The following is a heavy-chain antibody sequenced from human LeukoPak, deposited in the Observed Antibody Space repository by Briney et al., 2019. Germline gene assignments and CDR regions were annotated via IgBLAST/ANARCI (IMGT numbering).Heavy chain of an antibody. CDR1: GITLSNYG. Sequence: GGSLRLPCAVSGITLSNYGMSWVRQAPGKGLEWVAGISDSGGSTNYADSVKGRFTVSRDNPKNTLYLQMKSLRAEDTAVYFCAKRGVVIRVILVGFHKEAYYFDSWGQGALVTVSS. CDR2: ISDSGGST. D-gene: IGHD3-22*01. V-gene: IGHV3-23*01. CDR3: AKRGVVIRVILVGFHKEAYYFDS. J-gene: IGHJ4*02.